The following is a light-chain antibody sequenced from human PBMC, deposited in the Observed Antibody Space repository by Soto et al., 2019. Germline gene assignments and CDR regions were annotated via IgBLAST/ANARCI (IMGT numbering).Light chain of an antibody. CDR3: QYFDSSLSGYV. Sequence: QSVLTQPPSVSGAPGQRVTISCTGSSSNIGAGYDVHWYQQLPGTAPKLLIYGNSNRPSGVPDRFSGSKSGTSASLAITGLQVEEESDYYCQYFDSSLSGYVFGTGTKVTVL. V-gene: IGLV1-40*01. J-gene: IGLJ1*01. CDR2: GNS. CDR1: SSNIGAGYD.